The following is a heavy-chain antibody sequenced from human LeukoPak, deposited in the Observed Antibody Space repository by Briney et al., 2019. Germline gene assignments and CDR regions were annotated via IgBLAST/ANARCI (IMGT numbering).Heavy chain of an antibody. V-gene: IGHV3-23*01. J-gene: IGHJ4*02. CDR2: IGGSGGST. Sequence: GGSLRLSCAASGFTFSSYAMSWVRQAPGKGLEWVSAIGGSGGSTYYADSVKGRFTISRDNSKNTLYLQMNSLRAEDTAVYYCAKRASITIFGVVTPRLRSWLSPIDYWGQGTLVTVSS. CDR3: AKRASITIFGVVTPRLRSWLSPIDY. CDR1: GFTFSSYA. D-gene: IGHD3-3*01.